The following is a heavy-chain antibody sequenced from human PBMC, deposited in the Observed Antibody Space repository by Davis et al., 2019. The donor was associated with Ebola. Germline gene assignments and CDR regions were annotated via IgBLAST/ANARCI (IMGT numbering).Heavy chain of an antibody. CDR3: AREGTRSWGYYYGMDV. D-gene: IGHD3-16*01. CDR2: ISYDGSNK. V-gene: IGHV3-30-3*01. CDR1: GFTFSSYA. Sequence: GESLKISCAASGFTFSSYAMHWVRQAPGKGLEWVAVISYDGSNKYYADSAKGRFTISRDNAKNSLYLQMNSLRAEDTAVYYCAREGTRSWGYYYGMDVWGQGTTVTVSS. J-gene: IGHJ6*02.